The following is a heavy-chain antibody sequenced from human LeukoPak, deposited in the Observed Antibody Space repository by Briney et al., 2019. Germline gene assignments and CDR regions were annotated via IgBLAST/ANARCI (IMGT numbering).Heavy chain of an antibody. J-gene: IGHJ4*02. Sequence: PGGSLRLSCAASGFTVSSSYMSWVRQAPGKGLEWVSMLYSGGTTYYADSVKGRFTISRDNSKNSLYPQMNSLRAEDTAVYYCARGHIAVAGHYGAGPSDSWGQGTLVTVSS. CDR1: GFTVSSSY. CDR3: ARGHIAVAGHYGAGPSDS. V-gene: IGHV3-53*01. D-gene: IGHD6-19*01. CDR2: LYSGGTT.